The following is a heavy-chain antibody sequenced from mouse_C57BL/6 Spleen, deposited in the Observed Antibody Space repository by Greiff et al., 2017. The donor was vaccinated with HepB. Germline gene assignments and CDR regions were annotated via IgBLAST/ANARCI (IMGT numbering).Heavy chain of an antibody. CDR3: ARQAHYYGSSYSFAY. Sequence: EVKLEESGGDLVKPGGSLKLSCAASGFTFSSYGMSWVRQTPDKRLEWVATISSGGSYTYYPDSVKGRFTISRDNAKNTLYLQMSSLKSEDTAMYYCARQAHYYGSSYSFAYWGQGTLVTVSA. CDR1: GFTFSSYG. D-gene: IGHD1-1*01. CDR2: ISSGGSYT. V-gene: IGHV5-6*02. J-gene: IGHJ3*01.